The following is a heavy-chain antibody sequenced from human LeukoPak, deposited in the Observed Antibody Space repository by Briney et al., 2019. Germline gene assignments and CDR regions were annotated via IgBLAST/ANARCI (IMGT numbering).Heavy chain of an antibody. J-gene: IGHJ4*02. CDR1: GGSISSYY. D-gene: IGHD3-10*01. CDR2: IYTSGST. V-gene: IGHV4-4*07. CDR3: ARDGVWFGESNSRLDY. Sequence: SETLSLTCTVSGGSISSYYWSWIRQPAGKGLEWFGRIYTSGSTNYNPSLKSRVTMSVDASKNRFSLKLSSVTAADTAVYYCARDGVWFGESNSRLDYWGQGTLVTVSS.